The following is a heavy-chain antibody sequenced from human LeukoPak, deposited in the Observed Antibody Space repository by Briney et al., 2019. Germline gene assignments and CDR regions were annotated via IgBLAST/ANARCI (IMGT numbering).Heavy chain of an antibody. D-gene: IGHD4/OR15-4a*01. CDR1: GGTFSSYA. V-gene: IGHV1-69*04. CDR3: ARDGDLFSFALVLGAYYFDY. CDR2: IIPILGIA. J-gene: IGHJ4*02. Sequence: SVKVSCKASGGTFSSYAISWVRQAPGQGLEWMGRIIPILGIANYAQKFQGRVTITADKSTSTAYMELSSLRSEDTAVYYCARDGDLFSFALVLGAYYFDYWGQGTLVTVSS.